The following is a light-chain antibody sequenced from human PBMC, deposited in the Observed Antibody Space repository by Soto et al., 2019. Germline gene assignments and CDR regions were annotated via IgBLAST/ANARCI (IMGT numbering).Light chain of an antibody. CDR3: QQSNSFPYT. J-gene: IGKJ2*01. Sequence: DIQMTQSPSSVSASVGDIITITCRASQPINTCLAWYQQKPGTAPNLLIYAASTLHGGAPSRFSGRGSGTDFSLTIRNLEPEDVATYYCQQSNSFPYTFGQGTKVEMK. CDR2: AAS. V-gene: IGKV1-12*01. CDR1: QPINTC.